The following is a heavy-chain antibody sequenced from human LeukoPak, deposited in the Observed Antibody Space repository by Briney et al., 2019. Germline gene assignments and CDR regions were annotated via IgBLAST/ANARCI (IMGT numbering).Heavy chain of an antibody. J-gene: IGHJ4*02. CDR2: ISLRGLT. D-gene: IGHD1-26*01. CDR1: GGSISGTNW. V-gene: IGHV4-4*03. Sequence: PPETLSLTCGVPGGSISGTNWWSWVRQPPGQGLEWIGEISLRGLTNYNPSLRSRLTMSLDESKNQVSLNLTSVTAADTAVYYCSRESGPFSPFGFWGQGTLVSVHS. CDR3: SRESGPFSPFGF.